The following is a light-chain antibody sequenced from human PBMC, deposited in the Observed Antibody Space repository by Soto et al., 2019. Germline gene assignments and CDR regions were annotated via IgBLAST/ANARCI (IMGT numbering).Light chain of an antibody. J-gene: IGLJ1*01. CDR1: SSDVGSYNL. CDR2: EVS. V-gene: IGLV2-23*02. CDR3: CSYAGSSTYV. Sequence: LTQPASVSGSPGQSITISCTGTSSDVGSYNLVSWYQQHPGKAPKLMTYEVSKRPSGVSNRFSGSRSGNTASLTISGLQAEDEADYYCCSYAGSSTYVFGTGTKVPVL.